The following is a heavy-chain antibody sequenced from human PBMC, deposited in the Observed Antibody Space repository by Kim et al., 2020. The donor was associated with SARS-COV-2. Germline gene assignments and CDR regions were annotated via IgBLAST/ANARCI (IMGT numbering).Heavy chain of an antibody. CDR1: GFTFSSFA. D-gene: IGHD6-19*01. CDR3: ATKGKPVRGQWYFDL. Sequence: GGSLRLSCAASGFTFSSFAMTWVRQAPGKGLEWVSILSDSGGDTFYADSVKGRFTISRDNSKNTLYLQMNSLRAEDTAVYYCATKGKPVRGQWYFDLWGRGTLVTVSS. V-gene: IGHV3-23*01. J-gene: IGHJ2*01. CDR2: LSDSGGDT.